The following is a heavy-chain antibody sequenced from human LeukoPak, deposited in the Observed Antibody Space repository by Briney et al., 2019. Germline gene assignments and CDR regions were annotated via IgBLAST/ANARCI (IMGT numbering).Heavy chain of an antibody. CDR1: GFTFGSYA. Sequence: GRSLRLSCAASGFTFGSYAMHWVRQAPGKGLEWVAVISYDGSNKYYADSVKGRFTISRDNSKNTLYLQMNSLRAEDTAVYYCARGRATGIDYWGQGTLVTVSS. V-gene: IGHV3-30*04. CDR3: ARGRATGIDY. J-gene: IGHJ4*02. D-gene: IGHD3-10*01. CDR2: ISYDGSNK.